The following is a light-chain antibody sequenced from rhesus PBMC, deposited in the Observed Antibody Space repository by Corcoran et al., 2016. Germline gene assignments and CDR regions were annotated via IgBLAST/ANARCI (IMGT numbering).Light chain of an antibody. Sequence: DIQMTQSPSSLSASVGDRVTITCRASQGIRNNLSWVQQQPGKAPKPLCYDAYRLETGVPSRFSGSRSWTDYTLTLSSLQPEDIATYYCHQYNHSPLPFGGGTKVEIK. CDR3: HQYNHSPLP. J-gene: IGKJ4*01. CDR1: QGIRNN. CDR2: DAY. V-gene: IGKV1-66*01.